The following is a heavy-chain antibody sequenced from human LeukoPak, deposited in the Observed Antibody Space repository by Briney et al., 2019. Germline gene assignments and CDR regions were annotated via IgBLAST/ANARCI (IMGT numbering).Heavy chain of an antibody. J-gene: IGHJ5*02. CDR1: GYTFTGYY. CDR3: TRWALYGSGWEHFDP. CDR2: INPNSGGT. Sequence: ASVKVSCKASGYTFTGYYMHWVRQAPGQGLEWMGWINPNSGGTNYAQKFQGRVPMTRDTSISTAYMELSRLRSDDTAVYYCTRWALYGSGWEHFDPWGQGTLVTVSS. V-gene: IGHV1-2*02. D-gene: IGHD3-10*01.